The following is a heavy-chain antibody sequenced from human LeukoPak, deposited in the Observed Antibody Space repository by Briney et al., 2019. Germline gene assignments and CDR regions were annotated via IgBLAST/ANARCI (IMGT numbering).Heavy chain of an antibody. J-gene: IGHJ4*02. D-gene: IGHD2-8*01. Sequence: ASVKVSCKASGYTFTGYYMHWVRQAPGQGLEWMGWINPNSGGTNYAQKLQGRVTMTTDTSTSTAYMELRSLRSDDTAVYYCASSVLMVYAMDYWGQGTLVTVSS. CDR2: INPNSGGT. CDR1: GYTFTGYY. CDR3: ASSVLMVYAMDY. V-gene: IGHV1-2*02.